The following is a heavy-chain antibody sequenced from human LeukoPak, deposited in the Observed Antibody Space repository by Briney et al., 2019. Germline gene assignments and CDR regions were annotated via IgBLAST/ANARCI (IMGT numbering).Heavy chain of an antibody. CDR1: GGTFSSYA. CDR3: ARTPYSSGWNYFDY. Sequence: ASVKVSCKASGGTFSSYAISWVRQAPGQGLEWMGGIIPIFGTANYAQKFQGRVTITADESTSTAYMELSSLRSEDTAVYYCARTPYSSGWNYFDYWGQGTLVTVSS. CDR2: IIPIFGTA. J-gene: IGHJ4*02. D-gene: IGHD6-19*01. V-gene: IGHV1-69*13.